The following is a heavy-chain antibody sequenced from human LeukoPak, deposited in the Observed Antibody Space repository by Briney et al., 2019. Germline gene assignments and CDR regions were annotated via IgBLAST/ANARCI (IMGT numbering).Heavy chain of an antibody. V-gene: IGHV1-18*01. D-gene: IGHD6-19*01. CDR1: GYTFTNYG. Sequence: GASVKVSCKASGYTFTNYGISWVRQAPGQGLEWMGWISAYNGNTNYAQKFQGRITMTTDTSTSTAYMELRSLRSDDTAVYYCARDLAVAGTITGRSRIFDYWGQGTLVTVSS. J-gene: IGHJ4*02. CDR2: ISAYNGNT. CDR3: ARDLAVAGTITGRSRIFDY.